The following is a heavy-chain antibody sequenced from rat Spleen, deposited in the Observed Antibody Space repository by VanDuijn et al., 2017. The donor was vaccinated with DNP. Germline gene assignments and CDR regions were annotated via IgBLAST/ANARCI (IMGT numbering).Heavy chain of an antibody. Sequence: EVQLVESGGGLVQPGRSLKLSCVASGFTFSDYNMAWVRQAPKRGLGWVATITYNAGSTYYRDSVKSRFTISRDNAKSTLYLQMDSLRSEDTATYYCARLYRYNYYFDYWGQGVMVTVSS. CDR2: ITYNAGST. CDR1: GFTFSDYN. V-gene: IGHV5-7*01. J-gene: IGHJ2*01. CDR3: ARLYRYNYYFDY. D-gene: IGHD1-5*01.